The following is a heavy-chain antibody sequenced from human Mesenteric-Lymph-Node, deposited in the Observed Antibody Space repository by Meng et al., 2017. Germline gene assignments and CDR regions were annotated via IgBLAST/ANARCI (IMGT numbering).Heavy chain of an antibody. V-gene: IGHV1-69*01. CDR1: GGTFSSYA. J-gene: IGHJ4*02. CDR3: ARGYYYDSSGYYGPFDY. CDR2: IIPIFGTA. D-gene: IGHD3-22*01. Sequence: VSLVEYGAEVKKPGSLVKVSCKASGGTFSSYAISWGRQAPGQGLEWMGGIIPIFGTANYAQKFQGRVTITADESTSTAYMELSSLRSEDTAVYYCARGYYYDSSGYYGPFDYWGQGTLVTVSS.